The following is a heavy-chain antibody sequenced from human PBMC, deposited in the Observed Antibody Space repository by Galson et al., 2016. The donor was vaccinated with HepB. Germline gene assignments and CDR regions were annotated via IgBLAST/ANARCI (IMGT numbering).Heavy chain of an antibody. CDR2: ISFDGGKI. D-gene: IGHD2-15*01. Sequence: SLRLFCAASGFTFVTYAMYWVRQAPGKGLEWVALISFDGGKITYAESVKGRFTISRDNSKNALYLQMNSLGAEDTAVYYCASLLVTATPDYWGQGTLVTVSS. CDR1: GFTFVTYA. V-gene: IGHV3-30-3*01. J-gene: IGHJ4*02. CDR3: ASLLVTATPDY.